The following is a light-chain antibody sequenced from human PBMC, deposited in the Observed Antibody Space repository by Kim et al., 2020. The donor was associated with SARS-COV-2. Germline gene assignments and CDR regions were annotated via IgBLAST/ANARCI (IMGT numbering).Light chain of an antibody. J-gene: IGKJ1*01. CDR2: DAS. CDR1: RHVSARF. Sequence: SPGESSTLSCMASRHVSARFVAWYDHKPGKAPRLLIYDASTRAPGIPERFSGSGSGTDFTLTISRLEPEDFAVYYCQQYGSAPQTFGQGTKVDIK. CDR3: QQYGSAPQT. V-gene: IGKV3-20*01.